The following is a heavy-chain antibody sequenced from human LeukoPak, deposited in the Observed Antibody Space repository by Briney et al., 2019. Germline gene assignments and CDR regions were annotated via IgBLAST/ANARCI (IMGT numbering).Heavy chain of an antibody. V-gene: IGHV3-43D*03. CDR1: GFTFDDYA. Sequence: GGSLRLSCAASGFTFDDYAMHWVRQAPGKGLEWVSLISWDGGSTYYADSVKGRFTISRDNSKNSLYLQMNSLRAEDTALYYCAKADYGGSYYYYMDVWGKGTTVTVSS. J-gene: IGHJ6*03. D-gene: IGHD4-23*01. CDR2: ISWDGGST. CDR3: AKADYGGSYYYYMDV.